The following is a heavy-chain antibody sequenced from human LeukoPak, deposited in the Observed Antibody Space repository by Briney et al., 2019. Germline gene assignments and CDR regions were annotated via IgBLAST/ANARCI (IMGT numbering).Heavy chain of an antibody. CDR2: IYYSGST. D-gene: IGHD4-17*01. CDR1: GASISSGAYY. CDR3: ARDATYGDYFDY. J-gene: IGHJ4*02. V-gene: IGHV4-31*03. Sequence: SETLSLTCTVSGASISSGAYYWAWIHQHPGKGLEWIGHIYYSGSTYYNPSLKSRVTISVDTSKNQFSLKLSSVTAADTAVYYCARDATYGDYFDYWGQGTLVTVSS.